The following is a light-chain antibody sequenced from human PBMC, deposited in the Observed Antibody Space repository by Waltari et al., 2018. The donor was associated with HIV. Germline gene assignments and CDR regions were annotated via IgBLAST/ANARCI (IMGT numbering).Light chain of an antibody. V-gene: IGLV1-51*02. Sequence: QSLLTQPPSVSAAPGQSVTIPCPGSSPNGGTSPLSWYQQFPGAAPKLLIYENYQRPSDIPDRFSGSKSGSSATLDITGLQAEDEADYYCGAWDDSLRAGIFGGGTKLSVL. J-gene: IGLJ2*01. CDR2: ENY. CDR3: GAWDDSLRAGI. CDR1: SPNGGTSP.